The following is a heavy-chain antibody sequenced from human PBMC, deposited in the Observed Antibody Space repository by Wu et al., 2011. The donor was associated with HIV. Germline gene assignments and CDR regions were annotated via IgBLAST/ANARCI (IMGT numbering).Heavy chain of an antibody. CDR2: ISAYNGDT. J-gene: IGHJ6*03. D-gene: IGHD2-2*01. Sequence: QVQLVQSGAEVKKPGASVKVSCKASGYTFTNSGINWVRQAPGQGLEWMGRISAYNGDTNYAQKFQGRVTMTTDTSTSTAYMELRSLRSDDTAFYYCARDHIVVVPAAPKPYYYYYTGRLGQRATVTVSS. CDR3: ARDHIVVVPAAPKPYYYYYTGR. V-gene: IGHV1-18*01. CDR1: GYTFTNSG.